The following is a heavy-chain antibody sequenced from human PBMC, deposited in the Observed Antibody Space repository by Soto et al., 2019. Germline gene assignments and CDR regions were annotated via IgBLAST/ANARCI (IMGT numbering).Heavy chain of an antibody. J-gene: IGHJ4*02. CDR3: ARGGYCISTSCSNDY. CDR1: GFTFSSYS. V-gene: IGHV3-21*01. Sequence: VGSLRLSCAASGFTFSSYSMNWVRQAPGKGLEWVSSISSSSSYIYYADSVKGRFTISRDNAKNSLYLQMNSLRAEDTAVYYCARGGYCISTSCSNDYWGQGTLVTVSS. D-gene: IGHD2-2*01. CDR2: ISSSSSYI.